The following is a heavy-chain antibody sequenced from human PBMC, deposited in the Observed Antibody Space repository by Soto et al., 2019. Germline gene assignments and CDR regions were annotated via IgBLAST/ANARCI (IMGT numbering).Heavy chain of an antibody. CDR2: VTAKGGST. D-gene: IGHD2-21*02. V-gene: IGHV3-23*01. Sequence: GGSLRPSCAATGFTSSVYAMTWVRPAPGKGLGWVSAVTAKGGSTYSADSVKGRFTISRDNSKNTLFLQMNGLRAEDTAVYYCASLGVGDWANYYYYYGMDVWGQGTTVTVSS. CDR3: ASLGVGDWANYYYYYGMDV. J-gene: IGHJ6*02. CDR1: GFTSSVYA.